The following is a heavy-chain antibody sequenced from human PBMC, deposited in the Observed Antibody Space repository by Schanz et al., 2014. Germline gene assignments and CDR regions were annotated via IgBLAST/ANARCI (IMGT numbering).Heavy chain of an antibody. CDR3: ARDGVDAAAGGNY. CDR1: GYPFTSDD. D-gene: IGHD6-13*01. Sequence: QVQLVQSGAEVKKPGASVKVSCRASGYPFTSDDITWVRQAPGQGLEWMGWMNPNSGDTGYPRKFQGRVTMTRDTSTSTVYMELSSLRSEDTAVYYCARDGVDAAAGGNYWGQGTLVTVSS. CDR2: MNPNSGDT. V-gene: IGHV1-8*01. J-gene: IGHJ4*02.